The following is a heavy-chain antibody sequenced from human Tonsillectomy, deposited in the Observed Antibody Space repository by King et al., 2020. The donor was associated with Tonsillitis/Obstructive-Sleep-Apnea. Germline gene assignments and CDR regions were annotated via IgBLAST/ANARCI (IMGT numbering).Heavy chain of an antibody. CDR3: ARDLRPVVTPVAYFDL. Sequence: VQLVESGGGLVKPGGSLRLSCAASGFTFSSHNMNWVRQAPGKGLEWVSSITRSSNYHYYADSVKGRFTISSDNAKNSLYLQMTILRAEDTAVYYCARDLRPVVTPVAYFDLWGRGTLVTVSS. CDR1: GFTFSSHN. J-gene: IGHJ2*01. CDR2: ITRSSNYH. D-gene: IGHD4-23*01. V-gene: IGHV3-21*01.